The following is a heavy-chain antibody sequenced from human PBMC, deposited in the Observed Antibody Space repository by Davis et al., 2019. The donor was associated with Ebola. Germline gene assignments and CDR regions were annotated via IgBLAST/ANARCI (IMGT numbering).Heavy chain of an antibody. Sequence: AASVKVSCKASGGTFSSYAINWVRQATGQGLEWMGWMNPNSGNTGYAQKFQGRVTMTRNTSISTAYMELSSLRSEDTAVYYCARVYKRGIVGATGYWGQGTLVTVSS. CDR3: ARVYKRGIVGATGY. CDR2: MNPNSGNT. D-gene: IGHD1-26*01. V-gene: IGHV1-8*02. J-gene: IGHJ4*02. CDR1: GGTFSSYA.